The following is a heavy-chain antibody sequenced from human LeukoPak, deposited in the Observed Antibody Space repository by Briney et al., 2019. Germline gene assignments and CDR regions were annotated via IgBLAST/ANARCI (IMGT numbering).Heavy chain of an antibody. Sequence: KTGGSLRLSCAASGFTFSSYSMNWVRQAPGKGLEWVSSISSSSSYIYYADSVKGRFTISRDNAKNSLYLQMNSLRAEDTAVYYCARVTTRSNAFDIWGQGTMVTVSS. CDR2: ISSSSSYI. CDR3: ARVTTRSNAFDI. CDR1: GFTFSSYS. D-gene: IGHD3-3*01. V-gene: IGHV3-21*01. J-gene: IGHJ3*02.